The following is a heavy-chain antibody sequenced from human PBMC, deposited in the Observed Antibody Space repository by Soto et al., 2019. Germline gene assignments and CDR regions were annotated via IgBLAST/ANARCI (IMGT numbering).Heavy chain of an antibody. CDR1: GFTFDNAW. Sequence: EVQLVESGGGLVKPGGSLRLSCAASGFTFDNAWMSWVRQAPGKGLEWVGRIKSKTDGGTADYAAPVKGRFTISRDDSKNTLFLQMNSLKTEDTAVYYCTTDRGHMYDFDYWREGTLFPVSS. CDR3: TTDRGHMYDFDY. CDR2: IKSKTDGGTA. D-gene: IGHD2-8*01. J-gene: IGHJ4*02. V-gene: IGHV3-15*01.